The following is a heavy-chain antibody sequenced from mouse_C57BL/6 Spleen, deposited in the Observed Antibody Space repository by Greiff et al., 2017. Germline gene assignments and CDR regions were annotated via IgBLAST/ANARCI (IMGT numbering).Heavy chain of an antibody. V-gene: IGHV1-64*01. CDR2: IHPNSGST. CDR3: ARSCDYGDYYAMDY. Sequence: QVQLQQPGAELVKPGASVKLSCKASGYTFTSYWMHWVKQRPGQGLEWIGMIHPNSGSTNYNEKFKSKATLTVDKSSSTAYMQLSSLTSEDSAVYYCARSCDYGDYYAMDYWGQGTSVTGSS. D-gene: IGHD2-4*01. J-gene: IGHJ4*01. CDR1: GYTFTSYW.